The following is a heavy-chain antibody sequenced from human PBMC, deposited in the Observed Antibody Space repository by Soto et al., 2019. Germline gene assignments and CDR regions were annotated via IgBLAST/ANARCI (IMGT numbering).Heavy chain of an antibody. CDR3: ASDLVGASDSYGLDV. V-gene: IGHV3-33*01. CDR2: IWRDGNNK. D-gene: IGHD1-26*01. J-gene: IGHJ6*02. Sequence: LRLSCAASGFNFSNYRMHWVRQAPGTGLEGVAIIWRDGNNKYYADSVRGRFIISRDNSMNRLYLQMNSLRAEDTAVYYCASDLVGASDSYGLDVWGQGTPVTVSS. CDR1: GFNFSNYR.